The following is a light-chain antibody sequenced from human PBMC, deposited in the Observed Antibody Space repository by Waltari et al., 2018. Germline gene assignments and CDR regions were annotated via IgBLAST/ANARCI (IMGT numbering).Light chain of an antibody. V-gene: IGKV4-1*01. CDR1: QSVLYNSNDKNY. Sequence: QSVLYNSNDKNYLAWYQQKPGQPPRLLIYWASTRESGVPDRFSGSGSGTDFTLTISNLQAEDVAVYYCQQYYRSRTFGQGTRVEIK. CDR3: QQYYRSRT. J-gene: IGKJ1*01. CDR2: WAS.